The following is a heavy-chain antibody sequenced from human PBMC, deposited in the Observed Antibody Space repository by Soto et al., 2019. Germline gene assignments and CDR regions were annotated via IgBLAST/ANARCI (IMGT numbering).Heavy chain of an antibody. CDR1: GVNVCSHH. J-gene: IGHJ4*02. D-gene: IGHD5-18*01. V-gene: IGHV3-53*01. CDR2: IYSGGST. CDR3: ASRGGYSYGLDY. Sequence: GVNVCSHHMRRGHQAPGKGLEWVSVIYSGGSTYYADSVKGRFTISRDNSKNTLYLQMNSLRAEDTAVYYCASRGGYSYGLDYWGQGTLVTVS.